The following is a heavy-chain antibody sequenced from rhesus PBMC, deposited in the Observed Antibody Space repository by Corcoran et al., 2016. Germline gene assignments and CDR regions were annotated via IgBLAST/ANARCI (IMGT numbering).Heavy chain of an antibody. Sequence: QVQLQESGPGLVKPSETLSLTCAVSGGSISSNYCSWIRQAPGKGLEWIGRIQGRGGAPNKNTSLKSRDTISTDTSKNHCSLNLRSVTAADRAVYYCARDKSWNYLGLLDYWGQGVLVTVSS. CDR2: IQGRGGAP. V-gene: IGHV4-160*01. J-gene: IGHJ4*01. CDR1: GGSISSNY. D-gene: IGHD1-1*01. CDR3: ARDKSWNYLGLLDY.